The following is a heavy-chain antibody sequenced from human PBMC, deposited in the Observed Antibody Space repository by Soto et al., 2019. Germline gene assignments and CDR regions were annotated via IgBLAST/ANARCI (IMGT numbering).Heavy chain of an antibody. J-gene: IGHJ5*02. D-gene: IGHD6-13*01. CDR1: GYTFTSYG. CDR2: ISAYNGNT. V-gene: IGHV1-18*01. CDR3: ARDLQAAAGTVGWFDP. Sequence: ASVKVSCKASGYTFTSYGISWVRQAPGQGLEWMGWISAYNGNTNYAQKLQGRVTMTTDTSTSTAYMELRSLRSDDTAVYYRARDLQAAAGTVGWFDPWGQGTLVTVSS.